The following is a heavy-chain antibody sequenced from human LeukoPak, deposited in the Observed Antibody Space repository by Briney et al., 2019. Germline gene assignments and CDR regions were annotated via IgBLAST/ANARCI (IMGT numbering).Heavy chain of an antibody. CDR2: INNDGSST. Sequence: GGSLRLSCAASGFIFSDHWMHWVRQAPGKGLVWLSRINNDGSSTIYADSVKGRFTISRDNAKNSLSLQMNSLRAEDTAVYYCARAKWEYDYSSGWSWFDPWGQGTLVTVSS. J-gene: IGHJ5*02. CDR3: ARAKWEYDYSSGWSWFDP. V-gene: IGHV3-74*01. D-gene: IGHD6-19*01. CDR1: GFIFSDHW.